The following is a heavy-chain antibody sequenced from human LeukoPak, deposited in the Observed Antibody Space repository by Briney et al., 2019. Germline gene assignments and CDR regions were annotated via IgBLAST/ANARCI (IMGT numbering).Heavy chain of an antibody. J-gene: IGHJ4*02. V-gene: IGHV4-59*08. Sequence: SETLSLTCTVSGVSISSYYWSWIRQPPGKGLEWIGYISYTGSTSYSPSLTSRVTISVDTSKNQFSLKLRSMTAADTAVYYCARGFGSSWYYFDYWGQGTLVTVSS. CDR1: GVSISSYY. CDR3: ARGFGSSWYYFDY. CDR2: ISYTGST. D-gene: IGHD6-13*01.